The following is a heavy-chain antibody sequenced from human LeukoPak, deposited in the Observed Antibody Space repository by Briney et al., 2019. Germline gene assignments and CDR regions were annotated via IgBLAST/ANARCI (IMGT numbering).Heavy chain of an antibody. CDR2: TNPNSGRR. D-gene: IGHD3-16*02. CDR3: ARGLRSDY. V-gene: IGHV1-8*01. CDR1: GYTFSNYD. J-gene: IGHJ4*02. Sequence: ASVKVSCKASGYTFSNYDINWVRQAPGQGLEWMGWTNPNSGRRVYAQKFQGRVTMTRNSSINTAYMEPTSLRSDDTAVYYCARGLRSDYWGQGTLVTVSS.